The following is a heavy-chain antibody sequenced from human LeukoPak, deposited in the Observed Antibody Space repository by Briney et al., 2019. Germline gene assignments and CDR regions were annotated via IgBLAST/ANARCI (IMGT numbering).Heavy chain of an antibody. CDR2: ISAYNGNT. J-gene: IGHJ4*02. V-gene: IGHV1-18*01. D-gene: IGHD5-18*01. CDR1: GYTFTSYG. CDR3: ARVVGRDVDTAMAGGDY. Sequence: ASVKVSCKASGYTFTSYGISWVRQAPGQGLEWMGWISAYNGNTNYAQKLQGRVTMTTDTSTSTAYMELRSLRSDDTAVYYCARVVGRDVDTAMAGGDYWGQGTLVTVSS.